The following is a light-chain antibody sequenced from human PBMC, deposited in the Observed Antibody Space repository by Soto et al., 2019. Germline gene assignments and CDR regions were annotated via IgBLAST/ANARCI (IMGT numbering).Light chain of an antibody. CDR1: QTVRTN. J-gene: IGKJ2*01. Sequence: EIVLTQSPGTLSLSPGERATLSCRASQTVRTNYLAWFQHKPGQAPRLLIYGASSRATGIPARFSGSGSGTEFTLTISSLQSEDFAVYYCQQYNNWPPTFGQGTKLEIK. V-gene: IGKV3D-15*01. CDR2: GAS. CDR3: QQYNNWPPT.